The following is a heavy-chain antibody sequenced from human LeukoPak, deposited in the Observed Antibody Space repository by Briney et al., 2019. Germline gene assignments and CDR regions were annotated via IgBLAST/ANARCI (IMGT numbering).Heavy chain of an antibody. CDR3: AGCSSTSLESQLNWFDP. CDR2: IYYSGST. Sequence: IPSQTLSLTCTVSGGSISSGGYYWSWIRQHPGKGLEWIGYIYYSGSTYYNPSLKSRVTISVDKSKNQFSLKLSSVTAADTAVYYCAGCSSTSLESQLNWFDPWGQGTLVTVSS. D-gene: IGHD2-2*01. CDR1: GGSISSGGYY. J-gene: IGHJ5*02. V-gene: IGHV4-31*03.